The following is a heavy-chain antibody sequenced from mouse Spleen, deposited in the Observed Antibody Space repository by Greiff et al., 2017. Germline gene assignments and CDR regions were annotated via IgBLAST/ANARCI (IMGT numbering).Heavy chain of an antibody. CDR3: ARGYGSSYPYYYAMDY. CDR2: IYPGSGST. J-gene: IGHJ4*01. Sequence: QVQLKESGAELVKPGASVKMSCKASGYTFTSYWITWVKQRPGQGLEWIGDIYPGSGSTNYNEKFKSKATLTVDTSSSTAYMQLSSLTSEDSAVYYCARGYGSSYPYYYAMDYWGQGTSVTVSS. V-gene: IGHV1-55*01. D-gene: IGHD1-1*01. CDR1: GYTFTSYW.